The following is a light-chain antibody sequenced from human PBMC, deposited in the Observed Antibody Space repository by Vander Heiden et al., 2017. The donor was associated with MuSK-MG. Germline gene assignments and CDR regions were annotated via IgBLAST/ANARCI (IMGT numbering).Light chain of an antibody. J-gene: IGLJ2*01. CDR1: SSDVGGYNY. Sequence: QPAPPPPPSVSASPAESITISCTGTSSDVGGYNYVSWYQQHPGKAPKLMMYEVSNRPSGVSNRFSGSKSGNTASLSISGLQAEDEADYYCSSYTSSSTWVFGGGTKLTVL. CDR2: EVS. V-gene: IGLV2-14*01. CDR3: SSYTSSSTWV.